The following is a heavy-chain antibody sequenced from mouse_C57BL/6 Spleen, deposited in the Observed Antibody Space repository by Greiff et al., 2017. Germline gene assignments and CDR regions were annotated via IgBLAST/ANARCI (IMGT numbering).Heavy chain of an antibody. Sequence: QVQLQQPGTELVKPGASVKLSCKASGYTFTSYWMHWVKQRPGQGLEWIGNINPSNGGTNYNEKFKSKATLTVDKSSSTAYIQLSSLTSEDSAVYYCAREDYPYYYGSSDGAMDYWGQGTSVTVSS. V-gene: IGHV1-53*01. CDR1: GYTFTSYW. J-gene: IGHJ4*01. D-gene: IGHD1-1*01. CDR3: AREDYPYYYGSSDGAMDY. CDR2: INPSNGGT.